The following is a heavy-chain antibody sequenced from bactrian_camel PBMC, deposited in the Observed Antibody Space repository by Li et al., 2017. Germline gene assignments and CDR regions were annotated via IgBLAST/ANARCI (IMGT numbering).Heavy chain of an antibody. CDR1: GYSYRAYFRRYC. V-gene: IGHV3S1*01. Sequence: HVQLVESGGASVQAGGSLRLSCAASGYSYRAYFRRYCLAWFRQPPGAEREGVAASYVGGGFVDYDDFVKGRFTASQDNDANTLYLQMDTPQPEDTATYYCAARFTGGDGPSCSLQAAWYNHWGQGTQVTVS. J-gene: IGHJ4*01. CDR2: SYVGGGFV. D-gene: IGHD2*01. CDR3: AARFTGGDGPSCSLQAAWYNH.